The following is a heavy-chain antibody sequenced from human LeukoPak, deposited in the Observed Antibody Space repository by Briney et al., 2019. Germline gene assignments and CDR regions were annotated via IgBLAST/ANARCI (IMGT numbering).Heavy chain of an antibody. CDR1: GFIFTDYW. J-gene: IGHJ6*03. CDR3: AKEGLKESSGLYYYYMGV. D-gene: IGHD3-22*01. Sequence: GGSLRLSCAAYGFIFTDYWMYWVRQAPGKGLAWVANIKEDGSEKNYVDSVKGRFTISRDNAKNSVYLQMNSLRAEDTAVYYCAKEGLKESSGLYYYYMGVWGKGTTVTVSS. V-gene: IGHV3-7*03. CDR2: IKEDGSEK.